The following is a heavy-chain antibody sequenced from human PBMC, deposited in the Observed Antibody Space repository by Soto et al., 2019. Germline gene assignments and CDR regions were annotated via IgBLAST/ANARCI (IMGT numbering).Heavy chain of an antibody. V-gene: IGHV1-3*01. D-gene: IGHD2-15*01. CDR3: ARDFYCSGGSCYPDAFDI. CDR1: GYTFTSYA. CDR2: INAGNGNT. Sequence: ASVTVSCKASGYTFTSYAMHWVRQAPGQRLEWMGWINAGNGNTKYSQKFQGRVTITRDTSASTAYMELSSLRSEDTAVYYCARDFYCSGGSCYPDAFDIWGQGTMVTVSS. J-gene: IGHJ3*02.